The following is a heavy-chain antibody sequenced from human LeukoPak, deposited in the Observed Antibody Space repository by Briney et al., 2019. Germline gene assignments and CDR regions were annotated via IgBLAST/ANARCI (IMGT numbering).Heavy chain of an antibody. CDR2: INPSGGST. V-gene: IGHV1-46*01. CDR1: GYTFTSYY. Sequence: ASVKVSCKASGYTFTSYYMHWVRQAPGQGLEWMGIINPSGGSTSCAQKFQGRVTMTRDMSTSTVYMELSSLRSEDTAVYYCAKLLNDYGDYYFDYWGQGTLVTVSS. J-gene: IGHJ4*02. CDR3: AKLLNDYGDYYFDY. D-gene: IGHD4-17*01.